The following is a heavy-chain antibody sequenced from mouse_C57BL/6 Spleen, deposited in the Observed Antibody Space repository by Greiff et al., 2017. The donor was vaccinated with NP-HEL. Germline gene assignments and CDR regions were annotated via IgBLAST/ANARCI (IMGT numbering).Heavy chain of an antibody. CDR2: IHPNSGST. D-gene: IGHD2-1*01. V-gene: IGHV1-64*01. CDR3: ARIYGNYEAWFAY. J-gene: IGHJ3*01. Sequence: VQLQQPGAELVKPGASVKLSCKASGYTFTSYWMHWVKQRPGQGLEWIGMIHPNSGSTNYNEKFKSKATLTVDKSSSTAHMQLSSLTSEDSAVYYCARIYGNYEAWFAYWGQGTLVTVSA. CDR1: GYTFTSYW.